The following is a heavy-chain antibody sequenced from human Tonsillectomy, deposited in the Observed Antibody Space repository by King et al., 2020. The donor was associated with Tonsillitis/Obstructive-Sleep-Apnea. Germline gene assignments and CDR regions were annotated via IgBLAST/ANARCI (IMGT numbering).Heavy chain of an antibody. CDR1: RGSISSGGYY. V-gene: IGHV4-31*03. D-gene: IGHD3-3*01. Sequence: VQLQESGPGLVKPSQTLSLTCTVSRGSISSGGYYWSWIRQHPGKGLEWIAYIYYSGSTYYSPSLKSRVTVSVDTSKNQFSLNLTSVTAADTAVYYCARTTGGDFWRARTRGDAFDVWGQGTLVTVSS. CDR2: IYYSGST. CDR3: ARTTGGDFWRARTRGDAFDV. J-gene: IGHJ3*01.